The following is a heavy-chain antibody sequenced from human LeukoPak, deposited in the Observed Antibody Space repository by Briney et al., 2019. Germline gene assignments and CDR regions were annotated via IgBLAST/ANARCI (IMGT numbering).Heavy chain of an antibody. V-gene: IGHV1-18*01. J-gene: IGHJ4*02. CDR1: GYTFTRYS. D-gene: IGHD5-12*01. CDR2: ISCYNGDT. CDR3: ARDHGGYETEFYFDY. Sequence: ASVKVSCKASGYTFTRYSISWVRQAPGQGLEWMGWISCYNGDTNYAQKLQDRITLTTDTFTSTAYMELRSLRSDDTAVYFCARDHGGYETEFYFDYWGQGTLVTVSS.